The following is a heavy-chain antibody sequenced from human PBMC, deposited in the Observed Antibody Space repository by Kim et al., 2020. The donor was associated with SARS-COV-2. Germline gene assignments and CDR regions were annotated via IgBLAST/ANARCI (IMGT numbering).Heavy chain of an antibody. CDR3: ARDFEDYDNSGYYGGYFDY. D-gene: IGHD3-22*01. CDR1: GFTFDDYA. CDR2: ISYDEDVE. Sequence: GGSLRLSCAASGFTFDDYALHWVRQAPGKGLEWLAVISYDEDVENYADSVRGRFTISRDKSRHTIHLQMNGLRIEDTAVYYCARDFEDYDNSGYYGGYFDYWGQGTLVTVST. J-gene: IGHJ4*02. V-gene: IGHV3-30*07.